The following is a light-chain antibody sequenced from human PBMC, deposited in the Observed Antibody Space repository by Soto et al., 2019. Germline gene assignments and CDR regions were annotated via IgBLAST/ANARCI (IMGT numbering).Light chain of an antibody. Sequence: DIQMTQSPSTLSASVGDRVTITCRASQSISSWLAWYQQKPGKAPKLLIYKASSLESGVPSRFSGSGSGTEFTLTISSLQPDDFATYYCQQYTSFGQGTKVDI. CDR1: QSISSW. V-gene: IGKV1-5*03. CDR2: KAS. CDR3: QQYTS. J-gene: IGKJ1*01.